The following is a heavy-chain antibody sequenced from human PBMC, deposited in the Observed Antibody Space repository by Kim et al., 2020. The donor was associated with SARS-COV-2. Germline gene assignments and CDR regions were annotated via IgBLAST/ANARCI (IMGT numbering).Heavy chain of an antibody. J-gene: IGHJ4*02. D-gene: IGHD3-3*01. Sequence: ESVKGRFALARDHSKNTLYLQMNSLRAEDMAVYYCARESRITIFGVAVDYWGQGTLVTVSS. CDR3: ARESRITIFGVAVDY. V-gene: IGHV3-30*07.